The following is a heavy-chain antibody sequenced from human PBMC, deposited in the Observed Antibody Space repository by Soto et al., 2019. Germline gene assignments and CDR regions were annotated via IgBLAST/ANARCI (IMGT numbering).Heavy chain of an antibody. D-gene: IGHD3-22*01. CDR2: VSYDGSNK. J-gene: IGHJ4*02. V-gene: IGHV3-30*18. CDR1: GFTFSSYG. Sequence: GVSLRLSCAASGFTFSSYGVHWVRQAPGKGLEWVASVSYDGSNKHYGDSVKGRFTISRDNSRNTLDLQMNSLRAEDTAVYYCAKDTYYYDRSGYYTYDHWGQGT. CDR3: AKDTYYYDRSGYYTYDH.